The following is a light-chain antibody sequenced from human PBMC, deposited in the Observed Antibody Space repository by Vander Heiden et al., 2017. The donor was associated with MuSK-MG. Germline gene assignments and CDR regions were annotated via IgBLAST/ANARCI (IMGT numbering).Light chain of an antibody. CDR2: SNN. CDR1: SSNIGSNT. J-gene: IGLJ3*02. V-gene: IGLV1-44*01. Sequence: QSVLTQPPSASGTPGPRVTISCSASSSNIGSNTVNWYQQVPVTAPKLLVYSNNQRPSGVPDRFSGSKSGTSASLAISGLQSEDEADYYCAAWDASLNGWVFGGGTKVTVL. CDR3: AAWDASLNGWV.